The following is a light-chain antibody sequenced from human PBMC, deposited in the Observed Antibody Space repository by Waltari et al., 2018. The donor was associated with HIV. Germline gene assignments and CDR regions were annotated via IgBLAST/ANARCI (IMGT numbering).Light chain of an antibody. V-gene: IGKV4-1*01. CDR3: QQYYVTSPLT. CDR2: WAS. CDR1: QSLYSSNNKNY. J-gene: IGKJ4*01. Sequence: DIVMTQSPDSLPVSLGERAPINCKSSQSLYSSNNKNYFAWYQQKPGQPPKLLIYWASTRESGVPDRCSGSGSGTDFTLTISSLQAEDVAVYYCQQYYVTSPLTFGGGTKVEIK.